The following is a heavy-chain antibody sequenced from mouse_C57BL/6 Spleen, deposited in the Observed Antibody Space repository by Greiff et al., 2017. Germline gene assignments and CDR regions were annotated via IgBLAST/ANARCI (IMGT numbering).Heavy chain of an antibody. D-gene: IGHD2-4*01. CDR2: IHPNSGST. CDR1: GYTFTSYW. CDR3: ASDYGYYFDY. J-gene: IGHJ2*01. V-gene: IGHV1-64*01. Sequence: QVQLQQPGAELVKPGASVKLSCKASGYTFTSYWMHWVKQRPGQGLEWIGMIHPNSGSTNYNEKYKSKATLTVDKSSSTAYMQLSSLTSEDSAVYYCASDYGYYFDYWGQGTTLTVSS.